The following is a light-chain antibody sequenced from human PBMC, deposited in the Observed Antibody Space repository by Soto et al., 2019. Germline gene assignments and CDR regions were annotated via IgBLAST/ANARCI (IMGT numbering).Light chain of an antibody. V-gene: IGKV1-39*01. CDR3: QQSYSTPWT. CDR2: TAS. J-gene: IGKJ3*01. Sequence: IQRAQAPSSQCASVGARVIITFRASQSISNYLNWYQQKPGKAPKLLIYTASSLQSGVPSRFRGSGSGTDFTLTVSSLQPEDFATYFCQQSYSTPWTFCPGTMVDSK. CDR1: QSISNY.